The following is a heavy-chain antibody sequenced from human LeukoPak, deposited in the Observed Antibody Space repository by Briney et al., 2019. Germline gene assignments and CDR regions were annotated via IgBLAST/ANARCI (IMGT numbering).Heavy chain of an antibody. Sequence: ASVKVSCKASGYTFTEYAMHWVRLAPGHGLEWMGWINADSGNTESSQRFQGRLSITWDTSATTAYMELSSLTSEDTAVYYCARGGPGTNYYMDVWGKGTTVTVSS. D-gene: IGHD2-2*01. CDR1: GYTFTEYA. V-gene: IGHV1-3*01. J-gene: IGHJ6*03. CDR3: ARGGPGTNYYMDV. CDR2: INADSGNT.